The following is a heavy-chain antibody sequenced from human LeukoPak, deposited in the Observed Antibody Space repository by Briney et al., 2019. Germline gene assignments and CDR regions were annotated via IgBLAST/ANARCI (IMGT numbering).Heavy chain of an antibody. CDR1: GGSIRSSSYY. CDR3: ARRYYDNLTGYYDPFDY. Sequence: SETLSLTCTVSGGSIRSSSYYLGWIRQPAGKGLEWIGSIYYSGSTYYNPSLKSRVTISVDTSKNQFSLKLSSVTAADTAVYYCARRYYDNLTGYYDPFDYWGQGTLVTVSS. D-gene: IGHD3-9*01. V-gene: IGHV4-39*01. J-gene: IGHJ4*02. CDR2: IYYSGST.